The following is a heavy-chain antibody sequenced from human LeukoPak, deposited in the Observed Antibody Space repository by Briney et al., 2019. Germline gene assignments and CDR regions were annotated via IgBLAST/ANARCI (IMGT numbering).Heavy chain of an antibody. CDR3: ARRSIAVAGYFP. Sequence: SETLSLTCAVYGGSFSGYYWSWIRQPPGKGLEWIGEINHSGSTNYNPSLKSRVTISVDTSKNQFSLKLSSVTAADTAVYYCARRSIAVAGYFPWGQGTLVTVSS. CDR2: INHSGST. D-gene: IGHD6-19*01. CDR1: GGSFSGYY. J-gene: IGHJ5*02. V-gene: IGHV4-34*01.